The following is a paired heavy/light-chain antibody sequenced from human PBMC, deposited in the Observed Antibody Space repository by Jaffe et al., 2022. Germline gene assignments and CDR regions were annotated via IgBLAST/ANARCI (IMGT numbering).Light chain of an antibody. CDR2: ENK. CDR3: GTWDSSLIAGV. J-gene: IGLJ1*01. CDR1: SSNIGSHD. Sequence: QSVLTQPPSVSAAPGQSVTISCSGSSSNIGSHDVSWYQHLPGTAPKALIYENKKRPSGIPDRFSGSKSGTSATLGITGLQTGDEADYYCGTWDSSLIAGVFGPGTKVTVL. V-gene: IGLV1-51*01.
Heavy chain of an antibody. CDR3: ARNFGVHPFHYSYLDV. J-gene: IGHJ6*03. CDR1: GFTFSDYA. CDR2: ISGSGSDT. D-gene: IGHD3-10*01. V-gene: IGHV3-23*01. Sequence: EVQVLESGGGLVQPGESLRLSCTASGFAASGFTFSDYAMSWVRQAPGKGLEWVSSISGSGSDTYYADSVKGRSTISRDNSRNTVYLQVNSLRAEDTALYYCARNFGVHPFHYSYLDVWGKGTTVTVSS.